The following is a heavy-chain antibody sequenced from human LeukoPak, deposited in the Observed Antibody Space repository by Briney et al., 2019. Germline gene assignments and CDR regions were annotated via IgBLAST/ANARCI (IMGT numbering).Heavy chain of an antibody. CDR2: INPNSGGT. Sequence: ASVKVSCKASGYTFTGYYMHWVRQAPGQGLEWMGWINPNSGGTNYAQKFQGRVTMTRDTSISTAYMELSRLRSDDTAVYYCAATMVRGSYFDYWGQGTLVNVSS. J-gene: IGHJ4*02. CDR1: GYTFTGYY. CDR3: AATMVRGSYFDY. D-gene: IGHD3-10*01. V-gene: IGHV1-2*02.